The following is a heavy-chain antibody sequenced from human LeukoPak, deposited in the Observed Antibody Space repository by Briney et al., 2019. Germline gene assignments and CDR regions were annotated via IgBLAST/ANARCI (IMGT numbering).Heavy chain of an antibody. D-gene: IGHD3-16*01. CDR3: ARGPLLGC. J-gene: IGHJ4*02. CDR2: INHSGST. Sequence: SETLSLTCAVYGGSFSGYYWSWIRQPPGKGLEWIGEINHSGSTNYNPSLKSRVTISVDTSKNQFSLKLSSVTAADTAVYYCARGPLLGCWGQGTLVTASS. CDR1: GGSFSGYY. V-gene: IGHV4-34*01.